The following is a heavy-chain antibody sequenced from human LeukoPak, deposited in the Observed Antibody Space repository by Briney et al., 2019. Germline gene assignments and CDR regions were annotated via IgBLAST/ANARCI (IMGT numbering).Heavy chain of an antibody. D-gene: IGHD4-17*01. CDR2: IGGTHSNI. J-gene: IGHJ4*02. CDR1: GFTFSIYS. Sequence: GGSLRLSCAASGFTFSIYSMNWVRQAPGKGLEWVSYIGGTHSNIYYADSVKGRFTISRDDAKNSLYLQMNSLRDEDTAVYYCARVRDYVFVSGGKETLFTFS. CDR3: ARVRDYVFVS. V-gene: IGHV3-48*02.